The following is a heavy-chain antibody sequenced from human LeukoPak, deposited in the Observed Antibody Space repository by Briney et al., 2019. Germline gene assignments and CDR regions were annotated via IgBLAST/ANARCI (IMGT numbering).Heavy chain of an antibody. J-gene: IGHJ2*01. Sequence: GTSLRLSCAASGFTLHYFGMVWVRQTPGRGLQWVAAIDPNGNDNYYADSARGRFVISRDNSKNTLYLQIYSLTVVDTAVYYCARDSDTSGNHWFFDVWGRGTLVIASS. CDR3: ARDSDTSGNHWFFDV. CDR2: IDPNGNDN. V-gene: IGHV3-30*12. D-gene: IGHD6-19*01. CDR1: GFTLHYFG.